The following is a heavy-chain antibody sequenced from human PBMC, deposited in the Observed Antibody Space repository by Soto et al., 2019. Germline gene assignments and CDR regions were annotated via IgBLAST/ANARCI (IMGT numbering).Heavy chain of an antibody. Sequence: QVQLVESGGGVVQPGRSLRLSCAASGFTFSSYAMHWVRQAPGKGLEWVAVISYDGSNKYYADSVKGRFTISRDNSKNTLYLPMNSRRAEDTAVYYCARPDYSNYGGSLGYWGQGTLVTVSS. CDR2: ISYDGSNK. J-gene: IGHJ4*02. V-gene: IGHV3-30-3*01. D-gene: IGHD4-4*01. CDR3: ARPDYSNYGGSLGY. CDR1: GFTFSSYA.